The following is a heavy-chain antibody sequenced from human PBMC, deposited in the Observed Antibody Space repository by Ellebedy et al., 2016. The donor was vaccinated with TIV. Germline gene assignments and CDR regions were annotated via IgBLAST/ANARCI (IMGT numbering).Heavy chain of an antibody. Sequence: GGSLRLSCAASGFTFSSYAMNWVRQAPGKGLEWVSGLSDSGGSTHYVDSVKGRFTISRDNSKNTLYLQMSSLRADDTAIYYCAKDRSPTMIALDFWGQGTLVTVSS. CDR2: LSDSGGST. J-gene: IGHJ4*02. CDR3: AKDRSPTMIALDF. CDR1: GFTFSSYA. D-gene: IGHD3-22*01. V-gene: IGHV3-23*01.